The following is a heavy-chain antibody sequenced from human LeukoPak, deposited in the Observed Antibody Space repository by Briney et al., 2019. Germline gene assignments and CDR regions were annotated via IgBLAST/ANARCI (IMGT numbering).Heavy chain of an antibody. V-gene: IGHV4-4*02. Sequence: SETLSLTCAVSGGSISSSNWWSWARQPPGKGLEWIGEIYHSGSTNYNPSLKSRVTISVDKSKNQFSLKLSSVTAADTAVYYCARAVWGELALFDYWGQGTLVTVSS. J-gene: IGHJ4*02. CDR3: ARAVWGELALFDY. D-gene: IGHD3-16*01. CDR1: GGSISSSNW. CDR2: IYHSGST.